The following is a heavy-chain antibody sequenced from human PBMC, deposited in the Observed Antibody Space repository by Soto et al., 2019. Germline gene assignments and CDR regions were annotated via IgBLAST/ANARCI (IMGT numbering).Heavy chain of an antibody. V-gene: IGHV3-23*01. CDR2: ISGSGGST. CDR1: GFTFSNYA. CDR3: AKDPRVHYYDSGRYSY. D-gene: IGHD3-10*01. Sequence: EVQLLESGGGLVQPGGSLRLSCAASGFTFSNYAMSWVRQAPGKGLEWVSAISGSGGSTYYADSVKGRFTISRDNSNNTLYLQMNSLRAEDTAVYYCAKDPRVHYYDSGRYSYWGQGTLVTVSS. J-gene: IGHJ4*02.